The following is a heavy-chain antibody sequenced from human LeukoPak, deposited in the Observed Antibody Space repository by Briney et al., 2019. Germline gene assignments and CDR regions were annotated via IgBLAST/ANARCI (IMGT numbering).Heavy chain of an antibody. Sequence: PSQTLSLTCAVSGGSISSDSYSWSWIRQPPGKGLEWIGYIYHSGFTYYSPSLKSRITISVDRPNNQFSLKLNSVTAADTAVYYCARGGYSGYGEFDYWGQGTLVTVSS. J-gene: IGHJ4*02. V-gene: IGHV4-30-2*01. CDR2: IYHSGFT. CDR1: GGSISSDSYS. D-gene: IGHD5-12*01. CDR3: ARGGYSGYGEFDY.